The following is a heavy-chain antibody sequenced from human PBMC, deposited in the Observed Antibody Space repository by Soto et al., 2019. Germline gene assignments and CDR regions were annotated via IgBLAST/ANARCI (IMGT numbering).Heavy chain of an antibody. CDR1: GFTFSSYE. D-gene: IGHD3-22*01. CDR3: VRDGSPSKSGWVYFDY. V-gene: IGHV3-48*03. Sequence: EVQLVESGGGLAQSGGSLRLSCAASGFTFSSYEMNWVRQAPGKGLEWLSYISSSGSSTHYADSVEGRFTISRDNAKNSLYMQLNSPRADDTAIYYCVRDGSPSKSGWVYFDYWGQGILVTVSS. CDR2: ISSSGSST. J-gene: IGHJ4*02.